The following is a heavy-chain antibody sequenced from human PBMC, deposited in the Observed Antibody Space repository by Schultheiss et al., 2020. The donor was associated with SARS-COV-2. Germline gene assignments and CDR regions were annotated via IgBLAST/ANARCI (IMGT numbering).Heavy chain of an antibody. D-gene: IGHD4-23*01. J-gene: IGHJ4*02. CDR1: GFTFSSYE. CDR2: ISSSGSTI. CDR3: ASGGNSRRYLGY. Sequence: GGSLRLSCAASGFTFSSYEMNWVRQAPGKGLEWVSYISSSGSTIYYADSVKGRFTISRDNAKNSLYLQMNSLRAEDTAVYYCASGGNSRRYLGYWGQGTLVTVSS. V-gene: IGHV3-48*03.